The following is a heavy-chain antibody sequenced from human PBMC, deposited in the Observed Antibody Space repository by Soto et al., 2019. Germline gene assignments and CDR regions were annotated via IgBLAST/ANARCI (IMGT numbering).Heavy chain of an antibody. Sequence: EVQLLESGGGLVQPGESLRRSCAASGFTFSSYAMSWARQAPGKGLEWVSSIGVSSDAYYADSVTGRFTISRDNSRNTLYLQMNSLRAEDTAVYYCAKNYFFDSWGQGTLVTVSS. CDR1: GFTFSSYA. CDR2: IGVSSDA. J-gene: IGHJ4*02. CDR3: AKNYFFDS. V-gene: IGHV3-23*01.